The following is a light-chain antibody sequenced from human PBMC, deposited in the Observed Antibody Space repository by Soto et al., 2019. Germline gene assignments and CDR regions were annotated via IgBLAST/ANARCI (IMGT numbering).Light chain of an antibody. CDR1: SSNIERNT. J-gene: IGLJ2*01. CDR2: DNS. CDR3: AAWDASLNGPV. V-gene: IGLV1-44*01. Sequence: QSALTQPPSASGTPGQRITISCSGSSSNIERNTVNWYQQLPGTAPKLLIYDNSQRPSGVPDRFSGSKSGTSASLAISGLQSADEADYYCAAWDASLNGPVFGGGTKVTVL.